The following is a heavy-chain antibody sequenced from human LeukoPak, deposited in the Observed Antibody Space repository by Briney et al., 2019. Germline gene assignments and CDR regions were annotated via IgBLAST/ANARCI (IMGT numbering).Heavy chain of an antibody. CDR3: ATETGDSPDY. V-gene: IGHV3-23*01. Sequence: PGGSLRLSCAASGFTFSSYAMSWVRQVPGKGLEWVSTLTGSGDTTYNADSVKGRFTISRDNSKNTLFLQMNSLRGEDTAVYYCATETGDSPDYWGQGTLVTVSS. J-gene: IGHJ4*02. D-gene: IGHD3-10*01. CDR1: GFTFSSYA. CDR2: LTGSGDTT.